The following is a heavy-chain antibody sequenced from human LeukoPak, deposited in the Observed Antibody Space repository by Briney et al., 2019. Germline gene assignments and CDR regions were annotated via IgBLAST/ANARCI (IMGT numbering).Heavy chain of an antibody. CDR3: ARDYLAAAGRWFDP. Sequence: SETLSLTCTVSGGSISSYYWSWIRQPPGKGLEWIGYIYYSGSTNYNPSLNSRVTISVDTSKNQFSLKLSSVTAADTAVYYCARDYLAAAGRWFDPWGQGTLVTVSS. D-gene: IGHD6-13*01. J-gene: IGHJ5*02. CDR2: IYYSGST. CDR1: GGSISSYY. V-gene: IGHV4-59*01.